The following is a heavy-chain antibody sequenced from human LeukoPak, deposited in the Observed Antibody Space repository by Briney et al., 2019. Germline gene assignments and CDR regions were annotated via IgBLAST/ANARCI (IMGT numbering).Heavy chain of an antibody. J-gene: IGHJ3*02. CDR1: GFTVSSDY. D-gene: IGHD2-15*01. Sequence: GGSLTLSCAASGFTVSSDYMSWVRQAPGKGLEWVSLIYSGGSTDYADSVKGRFTISRDNSKNTLYLQMNSLRAEDTALYYCARRHCSGDSCSAFDIWGQGTMVTVSS. CDR3: ARRHCSGDSCSAFDI. V-gene: IGHV3-53*01. CDR2: IYSGGST.